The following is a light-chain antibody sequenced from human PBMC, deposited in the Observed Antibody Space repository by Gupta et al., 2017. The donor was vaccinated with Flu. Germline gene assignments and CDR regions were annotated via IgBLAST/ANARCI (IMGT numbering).Light chain of an antibody. CDR3: QETYRTLVFT. Sequence: IQMTQSPSSLSASVGDRVTITCRASQNIGTYLNWYQQKPGNVPRLLIYAASSLQSGVPSRFSGSGSGTDFTLTISSLEPADFGTYFCQETYRTLVFTFGPGTKVHIK. CDR1: QNIGTY. CDR2: AAS. J-gene: IGKJ3*01. V-gene: IGKV1-39*01.